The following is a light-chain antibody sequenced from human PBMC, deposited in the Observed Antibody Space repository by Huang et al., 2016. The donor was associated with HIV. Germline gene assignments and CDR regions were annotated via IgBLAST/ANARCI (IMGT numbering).Light chain of an antibody. V-gene: IGKV1-39*01. CDR2: AAS. Sequence: IQMTQSPSSLSAAIGDRVTMSCRASQTVDMYLNWYQQTPGRAPKLLIYAASNLQSDVPSWFSGTGSGTNFTLTISSLQPEDFVIYFCQQTYNVPRTFGQGTALEIK. J-gene: IGKJ2*01. CDR3: QQTYNVPRT. CDR1: QTVDMY.